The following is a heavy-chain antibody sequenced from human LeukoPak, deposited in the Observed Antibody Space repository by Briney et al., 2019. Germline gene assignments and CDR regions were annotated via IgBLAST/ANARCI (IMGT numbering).Heavy chain of an antibody. Sequence: SETLSLTCTVSGGSISNYYWSWIRQPAGKGLAWIGQIHTSGSTNYNPPLKSRVTMSIDTTEDQVSLTIRSVTAADTAFYYCARRDISSGWSFDYWGQGTLVTVSS. V-gene: IGHV4-4*07. D-gene: IGHD6-19*01. CDR2: IHTSGST. CDR1: GGSISNYY. CDR3: ARRDISSGWSFDY. J-gene: IGHJ4*02.